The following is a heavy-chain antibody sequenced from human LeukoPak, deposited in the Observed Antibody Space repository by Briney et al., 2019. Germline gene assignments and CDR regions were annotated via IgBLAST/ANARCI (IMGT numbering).Heavy chain of an antibody. V-gene: IGHV3-11*01. D-gene: IGHD3-22*01. CDR1: GFTFSDYY. J-gene: IGHJ5*02. CDR2: ISSSGSTI. CDR3: ARDQDYYDSSGYSRRHDP. Sequence: GGSLRLSCAASGFTFSDYYMCWIRQAPGKGLEWVSYISSSGSTIYYADSVKGRFTFSRDNAKNSLYLQMNSLRAEDTAVYYCARDQDYYDSSGYSRRHDPWGQGTLVTVSS.